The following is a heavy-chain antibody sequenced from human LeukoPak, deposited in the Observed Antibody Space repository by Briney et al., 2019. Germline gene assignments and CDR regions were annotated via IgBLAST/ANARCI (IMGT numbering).Heavy chain of an antibody. V-gene: IGHV4-59*01. CDR2: IHYSGST. D-gene: IGHD6-13*01. CDR1: GGSIRSYY. CDR3: ARATAGTGYYSDY. J-gene: IGHJ4*02. Sequence: SETLSLTCTVSGGSIRSYYWSWIRQPPGKGLEWLGYIHYSGSTNYNPSLKSRVTISVDTSKNQFSLKLSSVTAADTALYYCARATAGTGYYSDYWGQGTLVTVSS.